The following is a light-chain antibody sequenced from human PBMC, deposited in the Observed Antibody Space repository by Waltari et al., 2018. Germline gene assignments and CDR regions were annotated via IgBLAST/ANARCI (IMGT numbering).Light chain of an antibody. CDR2: DVS. Sequence: QSALTQPASVSGSPGQSITISCTGTSSDVGGYNYVSWYQQHPGQAPKLMIYDVSNRPSVVSNRFSGSKSGNTASLTISGLQAEDEADYYCSSYTSSSTLGVFGGGTKLTVL. CDR3: SSYTSSSTLGV. J-gene: IGLJ3*02. V-gene: IGLV2-14*01. CDR1: SSDVGGYNY.